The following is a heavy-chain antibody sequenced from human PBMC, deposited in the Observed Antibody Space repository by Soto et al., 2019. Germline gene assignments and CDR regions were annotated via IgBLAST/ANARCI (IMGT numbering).Heavy chain of an antibody. CDR1: GGSIGINY. D-gene: IGHD2-2*01. Sequence: ETLSLTCTVSGGSIGINYWSWIRQPPGKGLEWIGYIYNNGNTNYNPSLKSRVTISVDTSKKQFSLELRSVTAADTAVYHCARVYCSSVSCYSLVDWGQGTLVTVSS. J-gene: IGHJ4*02. CDR2: IYNNGNT. V-gene: IGHV4-59*13. CDR3: ARVYCSSVSCYSLVD.